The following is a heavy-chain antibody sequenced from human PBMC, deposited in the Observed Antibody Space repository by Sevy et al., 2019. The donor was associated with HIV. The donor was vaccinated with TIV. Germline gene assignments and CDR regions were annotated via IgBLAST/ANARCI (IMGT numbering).Heavy chain of an antibody. V-gene: IGHV3-30*18. D-gene: IGHD6-13*01. CDR2: ISYDENNK. CDR3: AKDKGQQLVLSSGLIDY. Sequence: GGSLRLSCAASGFTFNTYGMHWVRQAPGKGLEWVAVISYDENNKYYADSVKGRFTISRDNSKNTLYLQMNSLRAEDTAVYYCAKDKGQQLVLSSGLIDYWGQGTLVTVSS. J-gene: IGHJ4*02. CDR1: GFTFNTYG.